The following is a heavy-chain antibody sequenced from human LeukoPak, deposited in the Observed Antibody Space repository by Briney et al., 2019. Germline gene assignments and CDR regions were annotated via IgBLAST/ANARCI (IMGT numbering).Heavy chain of an antibody. Sequence: GGSLRLSCAASGFTFSSYGMHWVRQAPGKGLEWVAFIRYDGSNKYYADSVKGRFTISRDNSKNTLYLQMNSLRAEDTAVYYCAKVSIRFLEWLYGGGAFDIWGQGTMVTVSS. CDR2: IRYDGSNK. J-gene: IGHJ3*02. CDR1: GFTFSSYG. D-gene: IGHD3-3*01. CDR3: AKVSIRFLEWLYGGGAFDI. V-gene: IGHV3-30*02.